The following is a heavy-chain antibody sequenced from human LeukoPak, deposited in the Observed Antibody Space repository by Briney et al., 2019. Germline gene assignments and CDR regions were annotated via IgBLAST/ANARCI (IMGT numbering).Heavy chain of an antibody. V-gene: IGHV4-59*01. CDR3: ARETSRFVSYYDYYMDV. D-gene: IGHD3-10*01. Sequence: SETLSLTCSVSGGSISSYYWSWIRQPPGKGLEWIGYSHFSGSRNYNPSLKSRVSISVATSKNQFSLKLTSVTAADTAVYYCARETSRFVSYYDYYMDVWGKGTTVTVSS. CDR1: GGSISSYY. J-gene: IGHJ6*03. CDR2: SHFSGSR.